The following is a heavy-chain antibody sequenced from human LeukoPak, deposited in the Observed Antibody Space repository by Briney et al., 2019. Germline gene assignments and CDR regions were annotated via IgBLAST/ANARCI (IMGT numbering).Heavy chain of an antibody. CDR3: ARGNLSDGSGYYYPYYYYYMDV. CDR1: GGTFSSYA. CDR2: IIPICGTA. J-gene: IGHJ6*03. D-gene: IGHD3-22*01. Sequence: SVKVSCKASGGTFSSYAISWVRQAPGQGLEWMGRIIPICGTANYAQKFQGRVTITTDESTSTAYMELSSLRSEDTAVYYCARGNLSDGSGYYYPYYYYYMDVWGKGTTVTVSS. V-gene: IGHV1-69*05.